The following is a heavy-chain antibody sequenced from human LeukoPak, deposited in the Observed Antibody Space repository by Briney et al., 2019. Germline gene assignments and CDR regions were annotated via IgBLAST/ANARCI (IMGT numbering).Heavy chain of an antibody. J-gene: IGHJ6*02. CDR2: INPNSGGT. CDR3: ARWVDYGSGSCYYYGMDV. Sequence: ASVKVSCKASGYTFTGYYMHWVRQAPGQGLEWMGWINPNSGGTNYAQKFQGWVTMTRDTSISTAYMELRSLRSDDTAVYYCARWVDYGSGSCYYYGMDVWGQGTTLTVSS. D-gene: IGHD3-10*01. V-gene: IGHV1-2*04. CDR1: GYTFTGYY.